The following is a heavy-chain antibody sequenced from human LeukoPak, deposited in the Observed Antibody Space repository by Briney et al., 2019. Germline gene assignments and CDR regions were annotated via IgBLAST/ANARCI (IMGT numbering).Heavy chain of an antibody. J-gene: IGHJ4*02. CDR1: GGSISSYY. Sequence: SETLSLTCTVSGGSISSYYWSWIRQPPGKGLEYIGYIYNSGTTNYNPSLKSRVTISVDTSKNQFSLKLSSVTAADTAIYYCAKSFSETERATITAYWGQGTLVTVSS. CDR2: IYNSGTT. D-gene: IGHD5-24*01. V-gene: IGHV4-59*01. CDR3: AKSFSETERATITAY.